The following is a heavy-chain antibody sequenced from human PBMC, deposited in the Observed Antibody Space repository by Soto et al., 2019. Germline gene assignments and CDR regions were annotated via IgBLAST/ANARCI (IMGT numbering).Heavy chain of an antibody. CDR1: GFTFSSYA. D-gene: IGHD3-3*01. V-gene: IGHV3-30-3*01. Sequence: QVQLEESGGGVVQPGRSLRLSCVGTGFTFSSYAMHWVRQAPGKGLEWLAVISNDGTNKYYADSVEGRITISRDNSKNTLYLQMHSLRSEDTAVYYCARGTTLAIFDYGMDVWGQGATVTVSS. J-gene: IGHJ6*02. CDR2: ISNDGTNK. CDR3: ARGTTLAIFDYGMDV.